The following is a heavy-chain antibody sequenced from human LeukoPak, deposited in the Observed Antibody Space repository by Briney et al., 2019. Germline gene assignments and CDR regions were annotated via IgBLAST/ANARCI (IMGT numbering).Heavy chain of an antibody. Sequence: SETLSLTCTVSGGSISSYYWSWIRQPPGKGLEWIGYIYYSGSTNYNPSLKSRVTISVDTSKNQFSLKLSSVTAADTAVYYCARAAGDSPPYYYYMDVWSKGTTVTVSS. CDR3: ARAAGDSPPYYYYMDV. CDR2: IYYSGST. CDR1: GGSISSYY. D-gene: IGHD3-10*01. J-gene: IGHJ6*03. V-gene: IGHV4-59*01.